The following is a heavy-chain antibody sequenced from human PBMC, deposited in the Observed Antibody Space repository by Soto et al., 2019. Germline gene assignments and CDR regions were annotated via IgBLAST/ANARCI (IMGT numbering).Heavy chain of an antibody. V-gene: IGHV4-4*02. CDR1: GGSNSSSNW. Sequence: SETLSLTCAVSGGSNSSSNWWSWVRQPPGKGLEWIGEINHSGSTNYNPSLKSRVTISVDTSKNQFSLKLSSVTAADTAVYYCARVTGRYYCGMDVWGQGTTVTVSS. CDR3: ARVTGRYYCGMDV. J-gene: IGHJ6*02. CDR2: INHSGST.